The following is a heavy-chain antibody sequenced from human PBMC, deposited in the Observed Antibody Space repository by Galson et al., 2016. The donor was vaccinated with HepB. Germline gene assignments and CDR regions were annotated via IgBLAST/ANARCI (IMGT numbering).Heavy chain of an antibody. V-gene: IGHV3-7*01. Sequence: SLRLSCAASGFTFSSYWMSWVRQAPGKGLEWVANIKEDGSEKYYADSVKGRFTISRDNAKNSLYLQMNSLRAEDTAVYYCARERQEYYGSGSYAFDIWGQGTMVTVSS. D-gene: IGHD3-10*01. CDR3: ARERQEYYGSGSYAFDI. CDR2: IKEDGSEK. CDR1: GFTFSSYW. J-gene: IGHJ3*02.